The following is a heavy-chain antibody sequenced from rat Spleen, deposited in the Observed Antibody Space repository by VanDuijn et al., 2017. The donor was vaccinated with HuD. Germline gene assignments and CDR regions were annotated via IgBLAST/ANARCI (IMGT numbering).Heavy chain of an antibody. D-gene: IGHD1-9*01. V-gene: IGHV5-19*01. Sequence: EVQLVESGGGLVQPGRSLKLSCAASGFTFSDYAMNWIRQAPTKGLEWVASISPSGGSTYCRDSVKGRFTISRDNAKSTLYLLMDNVRSEDTATYYCAKNGTYYGYLYVMDAWGQGASVTVSS. J-gene: IGHJ4*01. CDR1: GFTFSDYA. CDR3: AKNGTYYGYLYVMDA. CDR2: ISPSGGST.